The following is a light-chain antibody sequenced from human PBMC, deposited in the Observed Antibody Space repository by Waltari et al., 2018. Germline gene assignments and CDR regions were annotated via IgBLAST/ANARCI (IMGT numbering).Light chain of an antibody. J-gene: IGLJ2*01. Sequence: SSELTQSPSVSVALGQTVTITSQGDSLRSYDASWYQQKPRQAPVLVIFGKNIRPSGIPDRFSVSRSGDTASLTITGTQAEDEADYYCNSRDTTGYRVVFGGGTKVTVL. V-gene: IGLV3-19*01. CDR1: SLRSYD. CDR3: NSRDTTGYRVV. CDR2: GKN.